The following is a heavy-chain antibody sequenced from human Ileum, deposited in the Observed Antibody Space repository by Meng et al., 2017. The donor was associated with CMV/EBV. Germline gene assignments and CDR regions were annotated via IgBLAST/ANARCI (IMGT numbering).Heavy chain of an antibody. J-gene: IGHJ4*02. CDR2: TFYKSTYYN. CDR1: GDTVYRNSLV. V-gene: IGHV6-1*01. D-gene: IGHD3-9*01. Sequence: QVQLHQSGPGLLEPSLTLLLTCAVSGDTVYRNSLVCNWIRQSPSRGLEWLGRTFYKSTYYNDYAVSVKSRIIINADTSNNQLSLQLNSVTPDDTAVYYCATDWDLNYWGQGILVTVSS. CDR3: ATDWDLNY.